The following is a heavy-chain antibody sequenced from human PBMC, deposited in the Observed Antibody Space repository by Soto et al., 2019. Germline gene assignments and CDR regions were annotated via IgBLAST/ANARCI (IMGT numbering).Heavy chain of an antibody. CDR3: ASLPVADFAFDI. J-gene: IGHJ3*02. V-gene: IGHV1-69*02. CDR1: GGTFSSYT. D-gene: IGHD6-19*01. Sequence: QVQLVQSGAEVNKPGSSVTVSCKASGGTFSSYTISWVRQAPGQGLEWMGRIIPILGIAKYAQKFQGRVTITADKSTSTAYMELSSLRSEDTAVYYCASLPVADFAFDIWGQGTMVTVYS. CDR2: IIPILGIA.